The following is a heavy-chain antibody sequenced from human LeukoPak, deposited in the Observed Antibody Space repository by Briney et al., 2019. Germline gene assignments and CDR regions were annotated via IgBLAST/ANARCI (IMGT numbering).Heavy chain of an antibody. CDR1: GYTFNSYA. D-gene: IGHD1-14*01. V-gene: IGHV1-3*01. Sequence: ASVKVSCKASGYTFNSYAMHWVRQATGQRLEWMGWINAGNGNTKYSQKFQGRVTITRDTSASTAYMELSSLRSEDTAVYYCARVARKYIWFDPWGQGTLVTVSS. CDR2: INAGNGNT. J-gene: IGHJ5*02. CDR3: ARVARKYIWFDP.